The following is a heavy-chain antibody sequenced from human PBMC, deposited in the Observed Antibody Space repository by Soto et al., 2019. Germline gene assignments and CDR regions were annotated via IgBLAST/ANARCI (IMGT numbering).Heavy chain of an antibody. J-gene: IGHJ4*02. Sequence: ASVKVSCKASGYTFTRFAIHWVRQAPGQSLEWMGWINAVNGNKKYSQKFQGRVTITMDTSANTVHMEVSSLTSEDTALYYCSRDVDQRGYHYGLDFWGQGTLVTVSS. D-gene: IGHD5-12*01. CDR3: SRDVDQRGYHYGLDF. CDR2: INAVNGNK. V-gene: IGHV1-3*01. CDR1: GYTFTRFA.